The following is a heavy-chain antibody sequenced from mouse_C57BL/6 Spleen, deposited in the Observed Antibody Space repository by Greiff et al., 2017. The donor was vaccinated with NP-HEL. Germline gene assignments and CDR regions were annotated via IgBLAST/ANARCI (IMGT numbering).Heavy chain of an antibody. D-gene: IGHD2-4*01. CDR3: ARDRIYYDYDGDY. CDR2: ISYDGSN. V-gene: IGHV3-6*01. Sequence: VQLKESGPGLVKPSQSLSLTCSVTGYSITSGYYWNWIRQFPGNKLEWMGYISYDGSNNYNPSLTNRISITRDTSTNQIFLKLNSATTEDTATYYCARDRIYYDYDGDYWGQGTLVTVSA. CDR1: GYSITSGYY. J-gene: IGHJ3*01.